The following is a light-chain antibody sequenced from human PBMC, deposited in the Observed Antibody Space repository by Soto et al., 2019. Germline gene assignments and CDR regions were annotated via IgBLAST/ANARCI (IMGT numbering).Light chain of an antibody. V-gene: IGKV3-11*01. Sequence: IVSAPTQYTLTLSPGERDPLSLTAIQSVSNNYLAWYQQKPGQAPRLLIYDASNRATGIPARFSGSGSGTDFTLTISSLEPEDFAVYYCQQCNSWPQWTFGQGTKVDIK. CDR2: DAS. CDR3: QQCNSWPQWT. J-gene: IGKJ1*01. CDR1: QSVSNNY.